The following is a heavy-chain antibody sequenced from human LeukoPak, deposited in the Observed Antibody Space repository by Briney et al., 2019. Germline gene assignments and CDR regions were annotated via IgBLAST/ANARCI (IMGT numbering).Heavy chain of an antibody. CDR3: ARVGILGSPADWFDP. CDR1: GYTFTGYY. V-gene: IGHV1-2*02. Sequence: ASVKVSCKASGYTFTGYYMHWVRQAPGQGLEWMGWINPNSGGTNYAQKFQGRVTMTRDTSISTAYMELSRLRSDDTAVYYCARVGILGSPADWFDPWGQGTLVTVSS. CDR2: INPNSGGT. D-gene: IGHD3-3*01. J-gene: IGHJ5*02.